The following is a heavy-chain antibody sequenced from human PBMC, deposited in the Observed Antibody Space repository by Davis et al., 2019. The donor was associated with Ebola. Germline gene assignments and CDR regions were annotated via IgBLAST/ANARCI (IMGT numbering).Heavy chain of an antibody. D-gene: IGHD7-27*01. J-gene: IGHJ3*02. CDR1: GFTFSSYV. CDR2: IRTGSTANI. Sequence: GESLKISCAASGFTFSSYVMNWVRQAPGKGPEWVSFIRTGSTANIYYADYVKGRFTASRDNAKNSLYLQMNGLRDEDTAVYYCARDISGGAFDIWGQGTMVTVSS. V-gene: IGHV3-48*02. CDR3: ARDISGGAFDI.